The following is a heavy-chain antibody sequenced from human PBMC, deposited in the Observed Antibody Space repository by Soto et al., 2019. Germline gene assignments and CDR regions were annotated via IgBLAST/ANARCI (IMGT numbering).Heavy chain of an antibody. J-gene: IGHJ6*02. D-gene: IGHD3-16*01. Sequence: QVQLAQSTGEVKKPGASVRVSCKATGYTFIRYGIAWVRQAPGQGFEWMGWISPYNDHTVHAQKFQGRVTMTAYTSTRTVYMNLMGLKSDDTAVYYCARGGYYDNSWGKLSHYGLDVWGQGTSVSVSS. CDR1: GYTFIRYG. V-gene: IGHV1-18*01. CDR3: ARGGYYDNSWGKLSHYGLDV. CDR2: ISPYNDHT.